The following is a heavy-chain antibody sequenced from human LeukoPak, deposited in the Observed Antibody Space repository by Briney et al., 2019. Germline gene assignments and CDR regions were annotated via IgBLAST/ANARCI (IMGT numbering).Heavy chain of an antibody. Sequence: GASVKVSCKASGYTFTGYYMHWVRQAPGQGLEWMGWINPNSGGTNYAQKFQGRVTMTRDTSISTAYMELSRLRSDDTAVYYCANTNYYDSSEPHPNSSPGDYWGQGTLVTVSS. J-gene: IGHJ4*02. D-gene: IGHD3-22*01. V-gene: IGHV1-2*02. CDR3: ANTNYYDSSEPHPNSSPGDY. CDR2: INPNSGGT. CDR1: GYTFTGYY.